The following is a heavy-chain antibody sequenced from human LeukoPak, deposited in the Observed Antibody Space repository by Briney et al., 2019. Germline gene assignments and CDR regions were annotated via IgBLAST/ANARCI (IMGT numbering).Heavy chain of an antibody. CDR1: GYSISSGYY. V-gene: IGHV4-38-2*02. CDR3: ARRYSSGWYYY. D-gene: IGHD6-19*01. Sequence: PSETLSLTCTVSGYSISSGYYWGWIRQPPGKGLEWIGSIYHSGSTYYNPSLKSRVTISVDTSKNQFSLKLSSVTAADTAVYYCARRYSSGWYYYWGQGTLVTVSS. J-gene: IGHJ4*02. CDR2: IYHSGST.